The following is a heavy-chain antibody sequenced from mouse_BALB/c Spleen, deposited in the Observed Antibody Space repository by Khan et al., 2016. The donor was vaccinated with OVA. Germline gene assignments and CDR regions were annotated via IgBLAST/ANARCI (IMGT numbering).Heavy chain of an antibody. CDR2: ISSGGDYT. CDR3: AGHNYGPFAY. V-gene: IGHV5-9-3*01. D-gene: IGHD1-1*01. CDR1: GFTFSTYA. Sequence: ELVESGGGLVKPGGPLKLSCAASGFTFSTYAMSWVRQSPEKRLEWVATISSGGDYTYYPDSVKGRFTISRDNSKNTLYLQMSSQLSEDTAIYYDAGHNYGPFAYWGQGTLVTVSA. J-gene: IGHJ3*01.